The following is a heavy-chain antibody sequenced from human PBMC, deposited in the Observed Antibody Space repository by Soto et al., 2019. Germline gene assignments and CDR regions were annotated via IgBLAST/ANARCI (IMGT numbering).Heavy chain of an antibody. Sequence: SETLSRTCSVSGGSISGSYWSWIRQSPGKGLEWLGYVYYTGSTNYSPSLRSRVSISVDTSKNEFSLRLSSVTAADTAVYFCARSVAVPGAHIDYWGQGTQVTVSS. CDR2: VYYTGST. CDR3: ARSVAVPGAHIDY. D-gene: IGHD6-19*01. CDR1: GGSISGSY. J-gene: IGHJ4*02. V-gene: IGHV4-59*01.